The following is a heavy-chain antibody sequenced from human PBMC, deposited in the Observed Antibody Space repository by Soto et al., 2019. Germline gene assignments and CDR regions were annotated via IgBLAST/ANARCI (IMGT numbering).Heavy chain of an antibody. CDR3: ARERDCNNTTCYFSGSYYHGMDV. D-gene: IGHD2-2*01. CDR2: ISSSSTYI. CDR1: GFTINTYI. J-gene: IGHJ6*02. Sequence: PGGSLRLACAASGFTINTYIMNWVLQAPGKGLEWVSSISSSSTYIYYADSLKGRFTISRDSAKNSLYLQMNSLRAEDTAVYYCARERDCNNTTCYFSGSYYHGMDVWGQGTPVTVSS. V-gene: IGHV3-21*01.